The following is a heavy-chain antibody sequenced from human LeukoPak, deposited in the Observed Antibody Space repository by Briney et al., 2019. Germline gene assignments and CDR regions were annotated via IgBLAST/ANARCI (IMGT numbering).Heavy chain of an antibody. Sequence: ASVKVSCKASGYTFTSYYMHWVRQAPGQGLGWMGIINPSGGSTSYAQKFQGRVTMTRDTSTSTVYMELSSLRSEDTAVYYCARTPNYDFWSGYYTGYWFDPWGQGTLVTVSS. CDR1: GYTFTSYY. CDR3: ARTPNYDFWSGYYTGYWFDP. J-gene: IGHJ5*02. V-gene: IGHV1-46*01. CDR2: INPSGGST. D-gene: IGHD3-3*01.